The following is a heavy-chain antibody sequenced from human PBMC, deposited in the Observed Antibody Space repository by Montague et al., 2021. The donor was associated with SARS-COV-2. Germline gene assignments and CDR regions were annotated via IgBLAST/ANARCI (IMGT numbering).Heavy chain of an antibody. CDR3: ARRGRKLLPVATTIGGFDI. Sequence: SETLSLTCTVSGGSISSNNYYWDWIRQPPGKGPEWIGSIYDSGSTYYNPSLKSRVTISVDTSKNHFSLKLNSVTAADTAVYYCARRGRKLLPVATTIGGFDIWGQRTMVTVSS. V-gene: IGHV4-39*02. CDR2: IYDSGST. CDR1: GGSISSNNYY. J-gene: IGHJ3*02. D-gene: IGHD5-12*01.